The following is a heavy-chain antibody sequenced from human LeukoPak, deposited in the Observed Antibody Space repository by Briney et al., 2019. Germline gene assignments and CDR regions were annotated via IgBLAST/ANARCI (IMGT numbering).Heavy chain of an antibody. CDR3: AKDSMYRTTVKNFDC. Sequence: GGSLRLSCAASGFTFSSYAMHWVRQAPGKGLEWVAVISYDGSNKYYADSVKGRFTISRDNSKNTLYLQMNSLRAEDTAVYYCAKDSMYRTTVKNFDCWGQGTLVTVSS. J-gene: IGHJ4*02. CDR1: GFTFSSYA. D-gene: IGHD4-11*01. V-gene: IGHV3-30-3*01. CDR2: ISYDGSNK.